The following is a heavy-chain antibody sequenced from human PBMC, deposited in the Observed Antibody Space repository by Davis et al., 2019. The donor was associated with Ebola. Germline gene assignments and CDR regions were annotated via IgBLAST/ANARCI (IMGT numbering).Heavy chain of an antibody. V-gene: IGHV1-2*06. CDR1: GYTLTELS. Sequence: ASVKVSCKVSGYTLTELSMHWVRQAPGQGLEWMGRINPNSGGTNYAQKFQGRVTMTRDTSISTAYMELSRLRSDDTAVYYCARDPFDYWGQGTLVTVSS. CDR2: INPNSGGT. J-gene: IGHJ4*02. CDR3: ARDPFDY.